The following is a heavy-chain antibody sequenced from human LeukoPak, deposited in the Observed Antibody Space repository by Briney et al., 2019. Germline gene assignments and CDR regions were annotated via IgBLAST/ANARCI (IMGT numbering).Heavy chain of an antibody. V-gene: IGHV4-30-2*06. CDR1: GGPIRSAGYY. CDR3: ARNWGYNYGYGSFDS. D-gene: IGHD5-24*01. J-gene: IGHJ4*02. Sequence: SETLSLTCTVSGGPIRSAGYYWSWIRQSPGRGLEWIGYIYHSGTTFYSPSLKSRVTISIDTSKSQFSPTLSAVAAADTAVYYCARNWGYNYGYGSFDSWGQGILVTVSS. CDR2: IYHSGTT.